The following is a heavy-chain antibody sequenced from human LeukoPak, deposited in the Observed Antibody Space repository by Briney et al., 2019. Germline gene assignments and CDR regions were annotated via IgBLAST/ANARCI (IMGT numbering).Heavy chain of an antibody. CDR3: ARAVAGTILLDYYYYYGMDV. D-gene: IGHD6-19*01. CDR1: GYTFTSYD. CDR2: MNPNSGNT. J-gene: IGHJ6*02. Sequence: ASVKVSCKASGYTFTSYDINWVRQATGQGLEWMGWMNPNSGNTGYAQKFQGRVTMTRNTSISTAYMELSSLRSEDTAVYYCARAVAGTILLDYYYYYGMDVWGQGTTVTASS. V-gene: IGHV1-8*01.